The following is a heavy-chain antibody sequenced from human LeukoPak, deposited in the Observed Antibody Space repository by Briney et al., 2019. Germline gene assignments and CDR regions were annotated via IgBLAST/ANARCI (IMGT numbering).Heavy chain of an antibody. CDR3: SRGSITNWNWFDP. CDR1: GYVFTDYS. CDR2: INPKSGGT. J-gene: IGHJ5*02. D-gene: IGHD1-1*01. Sequence: ASVKVSCKASGYVFTDYSIHWVRQAPGQGLEWVGWINPKSGGTNSAQKFQGRATMTRDTSITTAYMELSRLTSDDTAVYYCSRGSITNWNWFDPWGQGTLVTVSS. V-gene: IGHV1-2*02.